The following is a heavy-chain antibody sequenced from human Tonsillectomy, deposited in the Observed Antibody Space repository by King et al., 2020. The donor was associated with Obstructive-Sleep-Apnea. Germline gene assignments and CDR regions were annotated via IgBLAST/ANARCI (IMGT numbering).Heavy chain of an antibody. J-gene: IGHJ2*01. CDR3: ARYAPIVAVAGSWYFDL. CDR1: GYTFTSYY. V-gene: IGHV1-46*03. D-gene: IGHD6-19*01. CDR2: INPSGGST. Sequence: VQLVESGAEVKKPGASVKVSCKASGYTFTSYYMHWVRQAPGQGLEWMGIINPSGGSTSYAQKFQGRVTMPRDTSTSTVYMELSSLRSEDTAVYYCARYAPIVAVAGSWYFDLWGRGTLVTVSS.